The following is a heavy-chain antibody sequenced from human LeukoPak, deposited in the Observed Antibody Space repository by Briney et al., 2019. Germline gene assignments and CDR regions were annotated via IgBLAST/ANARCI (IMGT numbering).Heavy chain of an antibody. CDR1: GFTFSSYS. CDR2: ISSSSSHI. J-gene: IGHJ4*02. CDR3: AREQYCSSISCYGKDY. D-gene: IGHD2-2*01. Sequence: GSLRLSCAASGFTFSSYSMNWVRQAPGKGLEWVSSISSSSSHIYYADSVKGRFTISRDNAKNSLYLQMNSLRAEDTAVYYCAREQYCSSISCYGKDYWGQGTLVTVSS. V-gene: IGHV3-21*01.